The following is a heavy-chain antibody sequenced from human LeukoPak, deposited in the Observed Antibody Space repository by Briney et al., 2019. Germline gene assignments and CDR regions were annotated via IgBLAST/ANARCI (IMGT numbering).Heavy chain of an antibody. CDR2: TNTDGSTI. Sequence: GGSLRLSCAASGFTFRASYMHWVRQVPGQGLVWVSRTNTDGSTIVYANSAKGRFTMSRDNAKNTLYLQMNSLRAEDTAIYYCVRGSDWYYFDFWGQGILVTVSS. D-gene: IGHD6-19*01. CDR3: VRGSDWYYFDF. CDR1: GFTFRASY. J-gene: IGHJ4*02. V-gene: IGHV3-74*01.